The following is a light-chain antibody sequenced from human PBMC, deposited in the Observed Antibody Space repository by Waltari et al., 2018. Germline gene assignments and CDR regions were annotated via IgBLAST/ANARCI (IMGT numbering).Light chain of an antibody. CDR1: KTIDY. CDR3: QPNYDTPRT. V-gene: IGKV1-39*01. CDR2: ETS. Sequence: QITPSPSSLSASFGDRVPITCRASKTIDYLSWYQHKPGEAHKLLIYETSTLQSGVPTRFSGSKFGTTSILTISSLQHEDFATYFCQPNYDTPRTFGQGTKVDIK. J-gene: IGKJ2*02.